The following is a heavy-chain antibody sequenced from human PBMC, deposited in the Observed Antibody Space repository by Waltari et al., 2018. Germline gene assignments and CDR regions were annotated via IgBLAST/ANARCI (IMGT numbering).Heavy chain of an antibody. CDR3: ATYSSGPGY. Sequence: QVQLQESGPGLVKPSETLSLTCAVSGYSISSGYYWGWIRPPRGKGLGWIGSIYHSGSTYYNPSLKSRVPISVDTSKNQFSLKLSSVTAADTAVYYCATYSSGPGYWGQGTLVTVSS. CDR2: IYHSGST. CDR1: GYSISSGYY. J-gene: IGHJ4*02. V-gene: IGHV4-38-2*01. D-gene: IGHD6-19*01.